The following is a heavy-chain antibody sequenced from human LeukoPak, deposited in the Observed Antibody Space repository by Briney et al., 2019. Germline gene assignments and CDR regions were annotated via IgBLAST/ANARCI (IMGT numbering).Heavy chain of an antibody. J-gene: IGHJ2*01. V-gene: IGHV4-61*01. CDR1: GYSISSGYY. CDR3: ARTMYYYDSSGYYAYFDL. D-gene: IGHD3-22*01. CDR2: IYYSGST. Sequence: SETLSLTCTVSGYSISSGYYWGWIRQPPGKGLEWIGYIYYSGSTNYNPSLKSRVTISVDTSKNQFSLKLSSVTAADTAVYYCARTMYYYDSSGYYAYFDLWGRGTLVTVSS.